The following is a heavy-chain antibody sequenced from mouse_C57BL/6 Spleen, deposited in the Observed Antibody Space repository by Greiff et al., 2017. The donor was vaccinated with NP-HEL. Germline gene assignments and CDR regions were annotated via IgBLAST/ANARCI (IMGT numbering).Heavy chain of an antibody. CDR1: GFNIKDDY. CDR2: IDPENGDT. V-gene: IGHV14-4*01. Sequence: EVQLQQSGAELVRPGASVKLSCTASGFNIKDDYMHWVKQRPEQGLEWIGWIDPENGDTEYASKFQGKATITADTYSNTAYLQLSSLTSEDTAVYYCTTGYYGSSYRYAMDYWGQGTSVTVSS. CDR3: TTGYYGSSYRYAMDY. D-gene: IGHD1-1*01. J-gene: IGHJ4*01.